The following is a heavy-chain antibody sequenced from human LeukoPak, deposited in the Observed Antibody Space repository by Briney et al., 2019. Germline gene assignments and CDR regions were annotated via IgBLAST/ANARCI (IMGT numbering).Heavy chain of an antibody. CDR1: GASISSSIYY. Sequence: PSETLSLTCTVSGASISSSIYYWGWIRQPPGKGLEWIGSIYYSGSTYYNPSLKSRVTISVDTPKNQFSLKLTSVTAADTALYYCARHYYGSGRRDYWGQGTLVTVSS. V-gene: IGHV4-39*01. CDR2: IYYSGST. J-gene: IGHJ4*02. CDR3: ARHYYGSGRRDY. D-gene: IGHD3-10*01.